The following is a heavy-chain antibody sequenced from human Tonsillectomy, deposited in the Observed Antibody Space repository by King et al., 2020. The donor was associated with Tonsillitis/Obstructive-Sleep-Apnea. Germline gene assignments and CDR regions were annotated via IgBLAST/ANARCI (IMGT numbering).Heavy chain of an antibody. Sequence: QLQESGPGLVKPSETLTLTCTVSGGSISTANYYWGWIRQPPGQGLEWIANIYYSGSTYYNPSLKSRVTVSVDTSKNQFSLNLSSVTAADTAVYYCARLGVHLHVLYSRNWCFDLWGRGTPVTVSS. CDR1: GGSISTANYY. D-gene: IGHD2-2*02. CDR2: IYYSGST. V-gene: IGHV4-39*01. CDR3: ARLGVHLHVLYSRNWCFDL. J-gene: IGHJ2*01.